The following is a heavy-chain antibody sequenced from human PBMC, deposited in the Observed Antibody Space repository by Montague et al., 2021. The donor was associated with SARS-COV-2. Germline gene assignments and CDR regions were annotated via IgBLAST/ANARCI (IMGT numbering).Heavy chain of an antibody. CDR1: GDSISSYY. D-gene: IGHD1-1*01. J-gene: IGHJ4*02. Sequence: SETLSLTCEVSGDSISSYYWSWIRQSPGKGLEWIGYVHYTGSTKYTPSLKTRVTLSLDTPKNHFSLKLRSVTAADTAIYYCARAQNTCFIANCVNYFEVWGLGALVTVSP. V-gene: IGHV4-59*01. CDR2: VHYTGST. CDR3: ARAQNTCFIANCVNYFEV.